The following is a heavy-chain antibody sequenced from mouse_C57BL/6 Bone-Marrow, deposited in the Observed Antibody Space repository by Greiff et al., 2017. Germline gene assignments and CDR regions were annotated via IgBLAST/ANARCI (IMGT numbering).Heavy chain of an antibody. CDR1: GYTFTGYW. Sequence: QVQLQQSGAELMKPGASVKLSCKATGYTFTGYWIEWVKQRPGHGLEWIGEILPGSGSTNYNEKFKGKATFTAAKSSHTAYMQLSSLTTEDSAIYYCANPSFYYYGIHWYFEVWGTGTTVTVAS. CDR3: ANPSFYYYGIHWYFEV. D-gene: IGHD1-1*01. J-gene: IGHJ1*03. CDR2: ILPGSGST. V-gene: IGHV1-9*01.